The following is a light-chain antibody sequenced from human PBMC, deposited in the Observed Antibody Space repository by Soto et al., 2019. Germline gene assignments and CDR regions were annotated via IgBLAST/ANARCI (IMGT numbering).Light chain of an antibody. V-gene: IGLV2-14*01. CDR2: EVS. J-gene: IGLJ2*01. CDR1: SSDIGGYKY. CDR3: SSYTSSGTFVV. Sequence: QSALTQPASVSGSPGQSIIISCTGTSSDIGGYKYVSWYQQHPGKAPKLMISEVSSRPSGVSNRFSGSKSGNTASLTISGLQAADEATYYCSSYTSSGTFVVFGGGTKLTVL.